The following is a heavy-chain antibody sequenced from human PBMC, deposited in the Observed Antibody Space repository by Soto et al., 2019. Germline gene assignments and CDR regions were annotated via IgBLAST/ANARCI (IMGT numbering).Heavy chain of an antibody. CDR3: ARDGYNWNYLTWFDP. V-gene: IGHV1-69*13. CDR1: GGTFSSYA. D-gene: IGHD1-7*01. CDR2: IIPIFGTA. J-gene: IGHJ5*02. Sequence: ASVKVSCKASGGTFSSYAISWVRQAPGQGLEWMGGIIPIFGTANYARKFQGRVTITADESTSTAYMELSSLRSEDTAVYYCARDGYNWNYLTWFDPWGQGTLVTVSS.